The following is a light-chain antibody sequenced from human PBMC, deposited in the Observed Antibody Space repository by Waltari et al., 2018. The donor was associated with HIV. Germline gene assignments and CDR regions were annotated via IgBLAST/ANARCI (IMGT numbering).Light chain of an antibody. CDR3: QQYYSTPT. V-gene: IGKV4-1*01. J-gene: IGKJ4*01. CDR1: QGVLYSSKNKNY. Sequence: DIVMTQSPDSLAVSLGERATINCKSSQGVLYSSKNKNYLAWYQQKPGQPPKLLIYWASTRESGVPDRFSGSGSGTDFTLTISSLQAEDVAVYYCQQYYSTPTFGGGTKVEIK. CDR2: WAS.